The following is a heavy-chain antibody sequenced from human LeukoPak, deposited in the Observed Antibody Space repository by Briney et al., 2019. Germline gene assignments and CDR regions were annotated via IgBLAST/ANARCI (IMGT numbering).Heavy chain of an antibody. D-gene: IGHD3-22*01. CDR1: GYTFTSYG. CDR3: ARGHYYDSSGYGFDY. V-gene: IGHV1-18*01. J-gene: IGHJ4*02. CDR2: ISAYNGNT. Sequence: GASVKVSCKASGYTFTSYGISWVRQAPGQGLEWMGWISAYNGNTNYAQKLQGRVTMTTDTSTSTAYMELRSLRSDDTAVYYCARGHYYDSSGYGFDYWGQGTLVTVSS.